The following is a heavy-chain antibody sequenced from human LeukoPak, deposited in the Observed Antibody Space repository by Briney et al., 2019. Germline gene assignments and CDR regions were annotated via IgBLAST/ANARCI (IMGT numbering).Heavy chain of an antibody. V-gene: IGHV3-15*01. CDR2: IKSKTDGGAT. CDR1: GFTFSHAW. J-gene: IGHJ5*02. Sequence: GGSLRLSCAASGFTFSHAWMSWVRQAPGKGLEWVGRIKSKTDGGATDYAAPVKGRFTISRDDSRDTLYLHMNSLKTEDTAVYYCTTPKTINYNWNYDGFDPWGQGTLVTVSS. D-gene: IGHD1-7*01. CDR3: TTPKTINYNWNYDGFDP.